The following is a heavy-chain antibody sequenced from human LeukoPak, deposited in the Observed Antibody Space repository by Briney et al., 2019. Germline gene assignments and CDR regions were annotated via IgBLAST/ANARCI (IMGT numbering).Heavy chain of an antibody. D-gene: IGHD1-26*01. CDR1: GGSISSYY. CDR2: IYYSGST. Sequence: PSETLSLTCTVSGGSISSYYWSWIRQPPGKGLEWVGYIYYSGSTNYNPSLKSRGTISVDTSKNQFSLKLSSVTAADTAVYYCARHRAVSSFDYWGQGTLVTVSS. CDR3: ARHRAVSSFDY. V-gene: IGHV4-59*08. J-gene: IGHJ4*02.